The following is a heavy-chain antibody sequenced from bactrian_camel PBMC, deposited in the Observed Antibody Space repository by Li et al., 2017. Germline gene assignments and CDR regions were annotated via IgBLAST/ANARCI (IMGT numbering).Heavy chain of an antibody. Sequence: QLVESRGGSVQAGGSLKLSCAASGYVFSSCGMGWYRQAPGKERELVSTISSDGTTSYADSVKGRFTISQDSAKNTVYLQMNSLKTEDMSMYYCAKGGNWSFDFGNWGQGTQVTVS. CDR3: AKGGNWSFDFGN. V-gene: IGHV3S53*01. CDR1: GYVFSSCG. CDR2: ISSDGTT. D-gene: IGHD7*01. J-gene: IGHJ6*01.